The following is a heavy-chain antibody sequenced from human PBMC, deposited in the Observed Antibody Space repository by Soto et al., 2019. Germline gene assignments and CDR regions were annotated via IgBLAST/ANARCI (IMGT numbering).Heavy chain of an antibody. D-gene: IGHD5-18*01. CDR2: IYPGDSDT. Sequence: PGESLKISCKGSGYSFTSYWIGWVRQMPGKGLEWMGIIYPGDSDTRYSPSFQGQVTISADKSISTAYLQWSSLKASDTAMYYCARQDSYGPYNYCMDVWGQGTTVTVSS. J-gene: IGHJ6*02. V-gene: IGHV5-51*01. CDR3: ARQDSYGPYNYCMDV. CDR1: GYSFTSYW.